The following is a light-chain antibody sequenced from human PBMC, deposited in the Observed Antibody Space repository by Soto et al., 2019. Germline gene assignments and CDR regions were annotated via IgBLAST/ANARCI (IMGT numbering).Light chain of an antibody. J-gene: IGLJ1*01. CDR3: SSYAGSNNFV. CDR1: SSDIGAYIY. V-gene: IGLV2-8*01. Sequence: QSALTLPPSASGSPGQSVTISCTGTSSDIGAYIYVSWYQQHPGKAPKLMISEVSRRPSGVPERFSGSKSGNTASLTVSGLQADDEAHHYCSSYAGSNNFVFGTGTKVTVL. CDR2: EVS.